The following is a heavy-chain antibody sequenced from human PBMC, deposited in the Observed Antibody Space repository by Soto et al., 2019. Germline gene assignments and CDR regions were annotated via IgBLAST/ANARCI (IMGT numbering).Heavy chain of an antibody. Sequence: SETLSLTCSVSGGSITSYYWSWIRQPPGKGLEWIAYIYYSGSTSYNPSLKSRVSISLDTSKNQFSLKLSSVTAADTAVYYCARTYDGSGPNSGGYGFDIWGQGTMVTVS. D-gene: IGHD3-22*01. V-gene: IGHV4-59*01. CDR1: GGSITSYY. CDR3: ARTYDGSGPNSGGYGFDI. J-gene: IGHJ3*02. CDR2: IYYSGST.